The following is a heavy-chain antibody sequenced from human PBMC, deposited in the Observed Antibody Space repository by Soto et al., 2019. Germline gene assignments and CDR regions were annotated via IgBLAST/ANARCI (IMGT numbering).Heavy chain of an antibody. V-gene: IGHV4-59*01. D-gene: IGHD3-3*01. CDR1: GGSISSYY. CDR3: ARGLWDFWSGPNSYYFDY. J-gene: IGHJ4*02. Sequence: SETLSLTCTVSGGSISSYYWSWIRQPPGKGLEWIGYIYYSGSTNYNPSLKSRVTISVDTSKNQFSLKLSSVTAADTAVYYCARGLWDFWSGPNSYYFDYWGQGTLVTVSS. CDR2: IYYSGST.